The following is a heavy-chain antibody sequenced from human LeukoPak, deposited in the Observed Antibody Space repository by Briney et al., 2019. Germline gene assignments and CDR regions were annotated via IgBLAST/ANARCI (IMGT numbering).Heavy chain of an antibody. J-gene: IGHJ4*02. Sequence: GGSLRLSCTASGFTFGDYTMSWVRQAPGKGLEWVGFIRSKAYGGTTEYAASVKGRFTISRDDSKSIAYLQMNSLKTEDTAVHYCTSQYSSGWSEFDFWGQGTLVTVSS. CDR2: IRSKAYGGTT. CDR3: TSQYSSGWSEFDF. CDR1: GFTFGDYT. V-gene: IGHV3-49*04. D-gene: IGHD6-19*01.